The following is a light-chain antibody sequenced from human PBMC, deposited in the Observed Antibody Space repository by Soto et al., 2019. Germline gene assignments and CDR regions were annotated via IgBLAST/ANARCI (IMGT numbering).Light chain of an antibody. CDR1: SSNLGAGYD. J-gene: IGLJ3*02. CDR2: GNR. Sequence: QSVLTQPPSVSGAPGQRVTLSCTGNSSNLGAGYDVHWYKQVPGAAPKLVIFGNRNRPSGVPERFSVSKSGTSASLAITGLPAEDEANYYCQAYDYSLTASVFGGGTKLTGL. CDR3: QAYDYSLTASV. V-gene: IGLV1-40*01.